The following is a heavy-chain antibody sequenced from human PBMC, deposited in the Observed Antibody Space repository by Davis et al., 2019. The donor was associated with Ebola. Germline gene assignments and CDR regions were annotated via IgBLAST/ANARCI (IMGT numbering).Heavy chain of an antibody. CDR3: ARASGYNYGSGLGIDY. D-gene: IGHD5-18*01. CDR1: GFTFSSYA. Sequence: GESLKISCAASGFTFSSYAMHWVRQAPGKGLEWVAVISYDGSNKYYADSVKGRFTISRDNSKNTLYLQMNSLRDEDTAVYYCARASGYNYGSGLGIDYWGQGTLVTVSS. J-gene: IGHJ4*02. CDR2: ISYDGSNK. V-gene: IGHV3-30-3*01.